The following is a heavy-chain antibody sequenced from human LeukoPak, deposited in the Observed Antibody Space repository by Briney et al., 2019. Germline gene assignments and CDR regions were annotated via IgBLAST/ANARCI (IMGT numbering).Heavy chain of an antibody. D-gene: IGHD5-12*01. CDR3: ARDSFIGWLYFDL. Sequence: PTGGSLRLSCADSGLTVSSNYMRWVRQAPGKGLEWVSVIYSGGSTHYADSVKGRFTISIDNSKNTVYLQMDNLRVEDTATCYCARDSFIGWLYFDLWGQGSLVTVSS. V-gene: IGHV3-53*01. CDR2: IYSGGST. CDR1: GLTVSSNY. J-gene: IGHJ4*02.